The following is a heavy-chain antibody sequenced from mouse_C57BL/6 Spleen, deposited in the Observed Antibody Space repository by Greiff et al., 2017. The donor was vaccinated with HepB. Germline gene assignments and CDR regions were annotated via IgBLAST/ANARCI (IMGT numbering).Heavy chain of an antibody. CDR1: GYAFSSYW. CDR3: ARDYAMDY. CDR2: IYPGDGDT. V-gene: IGHV1-80*01. Sequence: VQVVESGAELVKPGASVKISCKASGYAFSSYWMNWVKQRPGKGLEWIGQIYPGDGDTNYNGKFKGKATLTADKSSSTAYMQLSSLTSEDSAVYFCARDYAMDYWGQGTSVTVSS. J-gene: IGHJ4*01.